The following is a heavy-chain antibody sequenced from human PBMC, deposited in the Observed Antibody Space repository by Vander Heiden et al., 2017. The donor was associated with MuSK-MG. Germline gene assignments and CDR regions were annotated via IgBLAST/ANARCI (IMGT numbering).Heavy chain of an antibody. J-gene: IGHJ6*03. CDR3: AKQSMAYYYYMDV. V-gene: IGHV3-23*01. CDR1: GFTFSDYA. D-gene: IGHD3-10*01. CDR2: ISDTAGST. Sequence: EVQMLESGGGLVQPGGSLSLSCAASGFTFSDYAMTWVRQAPGKGLEWVSTISDTAGSTYYPDSVKGRFTISRDNSKNTLYLQMNSLRAEDTAVYYCAKQSMAYYYYMDVWGKGTTVTVSS.